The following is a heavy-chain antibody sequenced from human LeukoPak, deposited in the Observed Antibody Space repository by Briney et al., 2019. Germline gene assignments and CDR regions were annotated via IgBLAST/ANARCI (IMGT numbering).Heavy chain of an antibody. J-gene: IGHJ4*02. D-gene: IGHD3-16*02. Sequence: EASVTVSCKASGYTFTSYAMHWVRQAPGQRLEWMGWINAGNGNTKYSQKFQGRVTITRDTSASTAYMELSSLRSEDTAVYYCARGPHYDYVWGSYQDYWGQGTLVTVSS. V-gene: IGHV1-3*01. CDR2: INAGNGNT. CDR1: GYTFTSYA. CDR3: ARGPHYDYVWGSYQDY.